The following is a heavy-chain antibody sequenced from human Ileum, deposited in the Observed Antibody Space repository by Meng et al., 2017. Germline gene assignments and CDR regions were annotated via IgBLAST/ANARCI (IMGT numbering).Heavy chain of an antibody. J-gene: IGHJ4*02. D-gene: IGHD6-19*01. CDR2: IYYSGST. CDR3: ARVAGTNDPFDY. CDR1: GGSISSGGYY. Sequence: LRLSCTVSGGSISSGGYYWSWIRQHPGKGLEWIGYIYYSGSTYYNPSLKSRVTISVDTSKNQFSLKLSSVTAADTAVYYCARVAGTNDPFDYWGQGTLVTVSS. V-gene: IGHV4-31*03.